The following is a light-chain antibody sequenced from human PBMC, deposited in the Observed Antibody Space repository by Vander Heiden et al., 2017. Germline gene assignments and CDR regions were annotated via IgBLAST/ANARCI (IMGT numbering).Light chain of an antibody. Sequence: EIVLTQSPATLSLSPGERAALPCRASQTVSSYLAWYQQKPGQAPRLLIYDASNRATGIPARFSGSGSGTDFTLTISSREPEDFAVYYCQQRSNWHLTFGGGTKVEIK. CDR1: QTVSSY. CDR2: DAS. J-gene: IGKJ4*01. CDR3: QQRSNWHLT. V-gene: IGKV3-11*01.